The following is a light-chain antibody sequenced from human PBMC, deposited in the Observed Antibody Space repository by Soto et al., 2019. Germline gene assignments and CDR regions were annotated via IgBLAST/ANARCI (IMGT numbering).Light chain of an antibody. Sequence: QSALTQPASVSGSPGQSITISCTGTSSDVGSYNLVSWYQQHPGKAPKLMIYEGSKRPSGVSNRFSGSKSDNTASLTISRLQAEDETDYYCCSYAAGSTYVFGTGTKVTVL. CDR3: CSYAAGSTYV. CDR1: SSDVGSYNL. V-gene: IGLV2-23*01. CDR2: EGS. J-gene: IGLJ1*01.